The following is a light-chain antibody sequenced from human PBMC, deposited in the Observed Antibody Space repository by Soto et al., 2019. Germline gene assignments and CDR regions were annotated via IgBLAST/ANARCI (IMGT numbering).Light chain of an antibody. Sequence: IQMTHSPSSVSASVGDRVTITCLASQDISTWLAWYQQKPGKAPKLLIYDASDLETGVPSRFSGSGSGTDFTFTISSLQPEDIATYYCQQYDNLPIAFGQGTRLEIK. CDR2: DAS. J-gene: IGKJ5*01. CDR1: QDISTW. CDR3: QQYDNLPIA. V-gene: IGKV1-33*01.